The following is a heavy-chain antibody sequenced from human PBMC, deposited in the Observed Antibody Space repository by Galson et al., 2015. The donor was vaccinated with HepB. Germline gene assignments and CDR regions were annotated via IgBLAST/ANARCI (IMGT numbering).Heavy chain of an antibody. Sequence: SVKVSCKASGGTFSSYAISWVRQAPGQGLEWMGGIIPIFGTANYAQKFQGRVTITADESTSTAYMELSSLRSEDTAVYYCARDRLRIAVASYYYYGMDVWGQGTTVTVSS. J-gene: IGHJ6*02. CDR2: IIPIFGTA. CDR1: GGTFSSYA. V-gene: IGHV1-69*13. CDR3: ARDRLRIAVASYYYYGMDV. D-gene: IGHD6-19*01.